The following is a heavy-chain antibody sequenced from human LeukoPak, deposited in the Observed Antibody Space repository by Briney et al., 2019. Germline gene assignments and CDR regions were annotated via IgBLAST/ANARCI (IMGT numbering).Heavy chain of an antibody. V-gene: IGHV4-4*07. Sequence: SETLSLTCTVSGGSISSYYWSWIRQPAGKGLEWIGRIYTSGSTNYNPSLKSRVTMSVDTSKNQFSLKLSSVTAADTAVYYCARDLKAAVGFWFDPWGQGTLVTVSS. CDR1: GGSISSYY. J-gene: IGHJ5*02. CDR3: ARDLKAAVGFWFDP. D-gene: IGHD6-19*01. CDR2: IYTSGST.